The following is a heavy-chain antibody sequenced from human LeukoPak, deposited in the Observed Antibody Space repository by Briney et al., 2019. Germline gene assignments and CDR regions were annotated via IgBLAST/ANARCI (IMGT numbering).Heavy chain of an antibody. CDR2: IKQDGSEE. CDR3: GRVSESLVNGGVSWSFDN. Sequence: PGGSLRLSCAASGFTFSSYWMSWVRQAPGRGLEGVANIKQDGSEEYYVESVKGRFTISRDNAKNSLYLQMNNLRAEDTAVYYCGRVSESLVNGGVSWSFDNWGQGTLVTVSS. D-gene: IGHD2-15*01. J-gene: IGHJ4*02. CDR1: GFTFSSYW. V-gene: IGHV3-7*01.